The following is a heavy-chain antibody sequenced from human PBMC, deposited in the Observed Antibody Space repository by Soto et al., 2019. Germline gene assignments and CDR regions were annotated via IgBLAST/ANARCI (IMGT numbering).Heavy chain of an antibody. Sequence: PGGSLRLSCAASGFTFSDYYMSWIRQAPGKGLEWVSYISSSGSIIYYADSVKGRFTISRDNAKNSLYLQLNSLRAEDTAVYYCARDLGYSASDGYLDYWRKGTLVTVAS. CDR1: GFTFSDYY. D-gene: IGHD2-15*01. V-gene: IGHV3-11*01. CDR3: ARDLGYSASDGYLDY. J-gene: IGHJ4*02. CDR2: ISSSGSII.